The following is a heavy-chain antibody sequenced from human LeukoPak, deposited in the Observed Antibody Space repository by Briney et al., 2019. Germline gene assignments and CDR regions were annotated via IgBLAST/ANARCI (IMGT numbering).Heavy chain of an antibody. CDR1: GGSISSYY. CDR2: IYYSGST. D-gene: IGHD6-13*01. CDR3: ARGLAYSSSWYDYYYYMDV. J-gene: IGHJ6*03. V-gene: IGHV4-59*01. Sequence: SETLSLTCTVSGGSISSYYWSWIRQPPGKGLGWIGYIYYSGSTNYNPSLKSRVTISVDTSKNQFSLKLSSVTAADTAVYYCARGLAYSSSWYDYYYYMDVWGKGTTVTVSS.